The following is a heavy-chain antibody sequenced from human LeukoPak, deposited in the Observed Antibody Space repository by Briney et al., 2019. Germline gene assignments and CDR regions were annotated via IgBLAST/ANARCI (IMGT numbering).Heavy chain of an antibody. CDR1: GFTFSSYA. J-gene: IGHJ6*03. CDR2: IVGVGGTT. CDR3: ARQPDYGDYWGFYYYYMDV. Sequence: PGGSLRLSCAASGFTFSSYAMSWVRQAPGKGLEWVSAIVGVGGTTYYADSVKGRFTISRDNSKNTLYLQMNSLRAEDTAVYYCARQPDYGDYWGFYYYYMDVWGKGTTVTVSS. V-gene: IGHV3-23*01. D-gene: IGHD4-17*01.